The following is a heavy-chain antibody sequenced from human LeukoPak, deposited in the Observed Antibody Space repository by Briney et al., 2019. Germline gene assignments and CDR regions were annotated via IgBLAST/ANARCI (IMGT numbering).Heavy chain of an antibody. CDR3: MRVPELPEY. D-gene: IGHD2-15*01. Sequence: AASVKVSCKASGYTFRNYGINWVRQAPGQGLEWMGWINGHNGNSNYSQKFHDRVTMTTDRSTSTAYMELRSLRYDDTAVYYCMRVPELPEYWGQGTLVTVSS. J-gene: IGHJ4*02. CDR1: GYTFRNYG. V-gene: IGHV1-18*01. CDR2: INGHNGNS.